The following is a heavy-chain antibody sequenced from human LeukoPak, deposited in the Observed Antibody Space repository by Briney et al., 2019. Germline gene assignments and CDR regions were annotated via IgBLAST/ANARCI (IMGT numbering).Heavy chain of an antibody. Sequence: GGSLRLSCAASGFIFSSYAMSWVRQAPGKGLEWVSAISGSGGSTYYADSVKGRFTISRDNSKNTLYLQMNSLRAEDTAVYYCASAKSSSGWYYFDYWGQGTLVTVSS. CDR2: ISGSGGST. CDR1: GFIFSSYA. CDR3: ASAKSSSGWYYFDY. J-gene: IGHJ4*02. D-gene: IGHD6-19*01. V-gene: IGHV3-23*01.